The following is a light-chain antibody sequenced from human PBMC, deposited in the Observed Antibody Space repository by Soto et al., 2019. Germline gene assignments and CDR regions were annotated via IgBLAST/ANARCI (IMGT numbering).Light chain of an antibody. V-gene: IGLV1-40*01. CDR2: GNS. CDR1: SSNIGAGYD. CDR3: QSYDSSLSGLYV. Sequence: QSVLTQPPSVSGAPGQRVTISCTGSSSNIGAGYDVHWYQQLPGTAPKLLIYGNSNRPSGVPDRFSGSKSGTSASLAITGLQAEDEADYYWQSYDSSLSGLYVFGTGTKVTV. J-gene: IGLJ1*01.